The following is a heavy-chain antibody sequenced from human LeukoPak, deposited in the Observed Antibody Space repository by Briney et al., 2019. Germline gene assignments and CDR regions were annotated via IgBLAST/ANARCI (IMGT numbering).Heavy chain of an antibody. CDR1: GVSFNNDY. Sequence: SSETLSLTCAVSGVSFNNDYWSWVRRTPAKGLEWIGEINHSGYTNDSPSLKSRVTLSIDTSRKQFSLNLRSVTVADTGIYYCTRMTTGHDYWGQGTLVTVSS. J-gene: IGHJ4*02. V-gene: IGHV4-34*01. CDR2: INHSGYT. CDR3: TRMTTGHDY. D-gene: IGHD4-17*01.